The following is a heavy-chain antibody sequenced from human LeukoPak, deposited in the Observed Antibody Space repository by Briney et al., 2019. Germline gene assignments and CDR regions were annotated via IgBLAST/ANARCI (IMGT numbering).Heavy chain of an antibody. CDR1: GFTVSSNY. CDR2: IYSGGST. D-gene: IGHD3-10*01. Sequence: GGSLRLSCAASGFTVSSNYMSWVRQAPGKGLEWVSVIYSGGSTYYADSVKGRFTISRDNPKNTLYLQMNSLRAEDTAVYYCARGKGYSYYYGFDYWGQGTLVTVSS. CDR3: ARGKGYSYYYGFDY. J-gene: IGHJ4*02. V-gene: IGHV3-53*01.